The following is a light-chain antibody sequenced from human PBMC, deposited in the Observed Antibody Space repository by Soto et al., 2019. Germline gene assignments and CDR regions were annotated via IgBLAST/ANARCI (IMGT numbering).Light chain of an antibody. CDR3: QQYDTTSYT. CDR1: QSVSSTY. CDR2: AAT. Sequence: IVLTQSPGTLSLSPGERVTLSCRASQSVSSTYLAWYQQRPGQAPRLLIYAATRRAAGIPHRFSGSGSGTDFTLTISRLEPEDFAVYYCQQYDTTSYTFGQGTKLEIK. V-gene: IGKV3-20*01. J-gene: IGKJ2*01.